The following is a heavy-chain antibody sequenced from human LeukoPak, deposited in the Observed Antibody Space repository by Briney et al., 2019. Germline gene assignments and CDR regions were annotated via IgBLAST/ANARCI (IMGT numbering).Heavy chain of an antibody. D-gene: IGHD3-3*01. V-gene: IGHV3-23*01. CDR1: GFTFSSYA. CDR2: ISGSGGST. J-gene: IGHJ4*02. CDR3: AKDSGNDFWSGYWYYFDY. Sequence: GGSLRLSCAASGFTFSSYAISWVRQAPGKGLEWVSAISGSGGSTYYADSVKGRFAISRDNSKNTLYLQMNSLRAEDTAVYYCAKDSGNDFWSGYWYYFDYWGQGTLVTVSS.